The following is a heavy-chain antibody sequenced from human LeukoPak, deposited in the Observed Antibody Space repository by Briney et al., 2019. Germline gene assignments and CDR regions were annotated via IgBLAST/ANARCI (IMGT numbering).Heavy chain of an antibody. V-gene: IGHV3-64*02. J-gene: IGHJ4*02. CDR3: ARSWGSDYDLNY. D-gene: IGHD5-12*01. Sequence: PGGSLRLSCAASGFTFSSYAMHWVRQAPGKGLEYVSAISGNADSTYYADSVKGRFTISRDNSKNTLYLQMGSLRAEDMAVYYCARSWGSDYDLNYWGQGTLVTVSS. CDR1: GFTFSSYA. CDR2: ISGNADST.